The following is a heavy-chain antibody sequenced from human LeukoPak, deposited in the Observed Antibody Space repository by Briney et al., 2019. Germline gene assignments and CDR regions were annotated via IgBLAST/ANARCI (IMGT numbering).Heavy chain of an antibody. D-gene: IGHD3-22*01. CDR2: IGGSGGNT. V-gene: IGHV3-23*01. Sequence: TGGSLRLSCAASGFTFSSYAMIWARQAPGKGLEWVSAIGGSGGNTYYADSVKGRFTISRDNSKNSLYLQMNSLRAEDTAVYYCAKHPLTYYYDSSGYYLYYFDYWGQGTLVTVSS. CDR3: AKHPLTYYYDSSGYYLYYFDY. J-gene: IGHJ4*02. CDR1: GFTFSSYA.